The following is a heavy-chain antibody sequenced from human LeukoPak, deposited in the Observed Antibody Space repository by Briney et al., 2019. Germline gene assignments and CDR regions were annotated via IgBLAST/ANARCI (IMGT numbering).Heavy chain of an antibody. D-gene: IGHD6-6*01. CDR1: GDSVSSNSAA. CDR3: ARYSSSPKDFDY. J-gene: IGHJ4*02. V-gene: IGHV6-1*01. Sequence: SQTLSLTCAISGDSVSSNSAAWNWIRQSPWRDLEWLGRTNYGSTWYNDYAASVKSPIIINPDTSKIQFSLQLNSVTPEDTAIYYCARYSSSPKDFDYWGLGTLVTVSS. CDR2: TNYGSTWYN.